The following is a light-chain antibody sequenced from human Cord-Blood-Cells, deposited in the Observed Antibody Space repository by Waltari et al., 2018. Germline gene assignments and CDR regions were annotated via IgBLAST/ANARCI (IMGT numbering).Light chain of an antibody. Sequence: QSALTQPASVSGSPGQSITIPCTGTSSDVGGYNYVSCYQQHPGKDPKLMIYEVSNRPSGVSNRFSGSKSGNTASLTISGLQAEDEADYYRSSYTSSSTYVFGTGTKVTVL. J-gene: IGLJ1*01. V-gene: IGLV2-14*01. CDR3: SSYTSSSTYV. CDR2: EVS. CDR1: SSDVGGYNY.